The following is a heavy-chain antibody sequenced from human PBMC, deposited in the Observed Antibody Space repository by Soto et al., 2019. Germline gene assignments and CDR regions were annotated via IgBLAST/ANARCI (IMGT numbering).Heavy chain of an antibody. V-gene: IGHV4-4*02. Sequence: SETLSLTCAVSGGSISSTNWLSWFLQPPWKGLEWIGEVYHRRTTNYNPSLKSRVTISIDESKNQLSLKLTSVTAADTAVYSCGTRAMATCSEYWGQGNLVTVSS. J-gene: IGHJ4*02. CDR2: VYHRRTT. CDR3: GTRAMATCSEY. D-gene: IGHD5-12*01. CDR1: GGSISSTNW.